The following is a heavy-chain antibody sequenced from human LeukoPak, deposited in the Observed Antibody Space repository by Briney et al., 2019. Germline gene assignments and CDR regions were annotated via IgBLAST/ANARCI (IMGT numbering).Heavy chain of an antibody. CDR2: IYPGDSDT. CDR1: GYSFSSYW. J-gene: IGHJ4*02. D-gene: IGHD3-10*01. V-gene: IGHV5-51*01. CDR3: ARHSGTMVRGVTPLDY. Sequence: VESLKISCKGSGYSFSSYWIAWVRQMPGKGLEWMGIIYPGDSDTRYSPSFQGQVTISADKSISTAYLQWSSLKASDTAMYYCARHSGTMVRGVTPLDYWGQGTLVTVPS.